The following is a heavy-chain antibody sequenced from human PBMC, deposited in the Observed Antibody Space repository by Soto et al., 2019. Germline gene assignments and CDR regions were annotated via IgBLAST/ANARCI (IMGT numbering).Heavy chain of an antibody. V-gene: IGHV3-48*01. Sequence: GGSLRLSCAASGCTCRNYGVNWVRQAPGKGLEWVSYIGIGSSTKYYADSVKGRFTISRDNAKNSLYLQMNSLRAEDTAVYYCARDQLYYNDISGRPLNAFDVWGQGTMVTVSS. CDR3: ARDQLYYNDISGRPLNAFDV. CDR2: IGIGSSTK. CDR1: GCTCRNYG. D-gene: IGHD3-22*01. J-gene: IGHJ3*01.